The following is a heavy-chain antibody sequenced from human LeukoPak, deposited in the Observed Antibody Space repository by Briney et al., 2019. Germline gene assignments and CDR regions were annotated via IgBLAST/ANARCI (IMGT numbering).Heavy chain of an antibody. D-gene: IGHD5-12*01. CDR2: ISYDGSNK. Sequence: GGSLRLSCAASGFTFSSYAMHWVRQAPGKGLEWVAVISYDGSNKYYADSVKGRFTISRDNSKNTLYLQMNSLRAEDTAVCYCARKAMSFSEWLLYFDYWGQGTLVTVSS. CDR3: ARKAMSFSEWLLYFDY. V-gene: IGHV3-30-3*01. CDR1: GFTFSSYA. J-gene: IGHJ4*02.